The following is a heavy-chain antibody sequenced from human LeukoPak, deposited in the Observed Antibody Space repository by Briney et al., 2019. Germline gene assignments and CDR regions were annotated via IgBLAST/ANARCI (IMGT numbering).Heavy chain of an antibody. CDR2: IYYSGST. D-gene: IGHD6-13*01. Sequence: SETLSLTCTVSGGSISTYYWSWIRQPPGKGLEWIGYIYYSGSTSYNPSLKSRVTISVDTSKNQFSLKVSSVTAADTAIYYCARVSPAVGAFDIWGRGTMVTVSS. CDR1: GGSISTYY. J-gene: IGHJ3*02. V-gene: IGHV4-59*01. CDR3: ARVSPAVGAFDI.